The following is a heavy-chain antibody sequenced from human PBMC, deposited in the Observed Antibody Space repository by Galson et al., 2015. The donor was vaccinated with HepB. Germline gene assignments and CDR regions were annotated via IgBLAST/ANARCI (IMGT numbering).Heavy chain of an antibody. Sequence: SLRLSCAASGFTFSNYGMHWVRQAPGKGLEWLAVIWYDGSNQYYADSVKGRFTISRDNAKNSVYLQMNSLRAEDTAVYYCARPRIAAKYYSDYWGQGTLVAVSS. CDR2: IWYDGSNQ. V-gene: IGHV3-33*01. CDR1: GFTFSNYG. CDR3: ARPRIAAKYYSDY. J-gene: IGHJ4*02. D-gene: IGHD6-6*01.